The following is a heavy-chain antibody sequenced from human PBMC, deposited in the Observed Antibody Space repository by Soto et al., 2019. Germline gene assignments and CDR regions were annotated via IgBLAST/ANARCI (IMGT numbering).Heavy chain of an antibody. CDR1: CGSVIGSGYY. CDR3: ASGSIFGVVPNAI. V-gene: IGHV4-31*03. CDR2: VYYSGIT. Sequence: PSETLSLTCTFSCGSVIGSGYYWSWVRQHPGKGLEWIGHVYYSGITHYNPSLKSRVTISVDTSKNQFSLKLSSVTAADTAVYYCASGSIFGVVPNAIWGQGTLVTVSS. J-gene: IGHJ4*02. D-gene: IGHD3-3*01.